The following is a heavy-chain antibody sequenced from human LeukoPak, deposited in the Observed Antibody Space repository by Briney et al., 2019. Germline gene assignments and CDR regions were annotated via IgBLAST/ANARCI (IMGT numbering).Heavy chain of an antibody. J-gene: IGHJ6*03. Sequence: GGSLRLSCAASGFTFRNYDMSWVRQAPGKGLEWVSGISGRDVGTYYADAVKGRFTISRDNSKKTLFLQMNSLRAEDTAVYYCARDFRGYYYDSSYYYYYMDVWGKGTTVTVSS. CDR2: ISGRDVGT. CDR1: GFTFRNYD. V-gene: IGHV3-23*01. D-gene: IGHD3-22*01. CDR3: ARDFRGYYYDSSYYYYYMDV.